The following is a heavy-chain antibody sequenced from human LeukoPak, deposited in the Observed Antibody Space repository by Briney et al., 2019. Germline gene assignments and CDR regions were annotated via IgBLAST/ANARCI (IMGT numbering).Heavy chain of an antibody. Sequence: ASVKVSCKAPGYTFTSYGISWVRQAPGQGLEWMGWISAYNGNTNYAQKLQGRVTMTTDTSTSTAYMELRSLRSDDTAVYYCARDYYDSSGYRTFDYWGQGTLVTVSS. CDR2: ISAYNGNT. V-gene: IGHV1-18*01. CDR1: GYTFTSYG. CDR3: ARDYYDSSGYRTFDY. D-gene: IGHD3-22*01. J-gene: IGHJ4*02.